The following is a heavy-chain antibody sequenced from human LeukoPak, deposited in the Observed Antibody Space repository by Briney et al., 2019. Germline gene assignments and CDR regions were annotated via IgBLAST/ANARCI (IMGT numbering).Heavy chain of an antibody. Sequence: ASVKVSCKASGYTFTNYAIHWVRQAPGQGLEWMAWINAGNGNTKYSQKFQGRVTVTRDTSAKTAYMELSSLRSEDTAVYYCARTTPVRGIGGSYGMDVWGQGTTVTVSS. CDR1: GYTFTNYA. D-gene: IGHD3-10*01. J-gene: IGHJ6*02. CDR3: ARTTPVRGIGGSYGMDV. CDR2: INAGNGNT. V-gene: IGHV1-3*01.